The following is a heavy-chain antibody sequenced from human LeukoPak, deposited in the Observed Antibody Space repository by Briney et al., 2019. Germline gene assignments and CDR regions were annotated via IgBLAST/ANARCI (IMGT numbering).Heavy chain of an antibody. D-gene: IGHD3-22*01. J-gene: IGHJ4*02. Sequence: ASVKVSCKASGYTFTSYYMHWVRQAPGQGLEWMGIINPSGGSTSYAQKFQGRVTVTRDTSTSTVYMELSSLRSEDTAVYYCAREGITYYYDSSGYYYWGQGTLVTVSS. V-gene: IGHV1-46*01. CDR1: GYTFTSYY. CDR3: AREGITYYYDSSGYYY. CDR2: INPSGGST.